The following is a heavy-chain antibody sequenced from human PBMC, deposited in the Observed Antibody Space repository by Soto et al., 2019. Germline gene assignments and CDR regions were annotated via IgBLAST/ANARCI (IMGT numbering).Heavy chain of an antibody. CDR3: AKAMDVVVVAATHDYSYYYGMNL. D-gene: IGHD2-15*01. V-gene: IGHV3-23*01. CDR1: GFTFSSYA. CDR2: ISGSGGST. J-gene: IGHJ6*01. Sequence: FLRLCCAASGFTFSSYAMSWVRQARGKGLEWVSAISGSGGSTYYADSVKGRFTISRDNSKNTLDLQMNSLRGEDTAGYYCAKAMDVVVVAATHDYSYYYGMNLSRQATRDIVSS.